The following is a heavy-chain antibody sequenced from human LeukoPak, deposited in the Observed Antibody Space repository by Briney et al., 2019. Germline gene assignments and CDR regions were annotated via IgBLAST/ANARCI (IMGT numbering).Heavy chain of an antibody. Sequence: SETLSLTCTVSGGSISNYYWTWIRQPPGKGLEWIGYITYTGSTDSNPSLKSRVTISADTSKDQFSLKLIAVTAADTAMYYCARGGASSIPLDYWGRGTLVTVSS. CDR1: GGSISNYY. CDR3: ARGGASSIPLDY. CDR2: ITYTGST. D-gene: IGHD1-26*01. J-gene: IGHJ4*02. V-gene: IGHV4-59*01.